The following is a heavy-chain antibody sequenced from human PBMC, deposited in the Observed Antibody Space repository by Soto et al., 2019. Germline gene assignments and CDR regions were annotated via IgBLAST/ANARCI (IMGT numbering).Heavy chain of an antibody. CDR3: ARDWGGEGTFDY. CDR2: ISSSSSYI. V-gene: IGHV3-21*01. Sequence: EVQLVESGGGLVKPGGSLRLSCAASGFTLSSYSMNWVRQAPGKGLEWVSSISSSSSYIYYGDSLKGRFTISRDNAKNSLYLQMNSLRAEDTAVYYLARDWGGEGTFDYWGQGTLVTVSS. CDR1: GFTLSSYS. D-gene: IGHD3-16*01. J-gene: IGHJ4*02.